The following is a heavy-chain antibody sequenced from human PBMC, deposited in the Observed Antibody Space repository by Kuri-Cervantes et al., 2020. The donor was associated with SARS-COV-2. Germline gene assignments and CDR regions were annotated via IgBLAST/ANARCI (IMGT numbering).Heavy chain of an antibody. CDR1: GFILGSYG. CDR2: ISAGGGKT. D-gene: IGHD2-15*01. Sequence: GGSLRLSCEASGFILGSYGMTWVRQAPGKGLQWVSFISAGGGKTDYADSVKGRFTISRDNSKKMVFLQMDKLRAEDAALYYCARVVAAAGRLWFDPWGQGTPVTVSS. J-gene: IGHJ5*02. V-gene: IGHV3-23*01. CDR3: ARVVAAAGRLWFDP.